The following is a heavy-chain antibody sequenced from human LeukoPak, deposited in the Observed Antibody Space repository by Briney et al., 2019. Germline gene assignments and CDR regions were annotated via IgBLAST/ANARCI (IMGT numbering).Heavy chain of an antibody. J-gene: IGHJ5*02. D-gene: IGHD1-1*01. CDR3: ARDFSNFSYGTWFDP. V-gene: IGHV1-18*01. Sequence: ASVKVSCKASGYTFSNYGISWVRQAPGQGLEWMGWISTNKGNTKSAQKNQDRATMTTDTSTSTVYMELRSLRSDDTALYFCARDFSNFSYGTWFDPWGQGTLVTVSS. CDR1: GYTFSNYG. CDR2: ISTNKGNT.